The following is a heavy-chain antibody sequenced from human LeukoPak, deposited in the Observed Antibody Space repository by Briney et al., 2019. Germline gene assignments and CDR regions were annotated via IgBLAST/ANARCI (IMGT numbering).Heavy chain of an antibody. CDR2: IYPGDSDT. CDR3: ARIVVPAAITSGLDY. D-gene: IGHD2-2*01. CDR1: GYSFTSYW. J-gene: IGHJ4*02. V-gene: IGHV5-51*01. Sequence: GESLKISCKGSGYSFTSYWIGWVRQMPGKGLEWMGIIYPGDSDTRYSPSFQGQVTISADKSISTAYLQWSSLKATDTAMYYCARIVVPAAITSGLDYWGQGTLVTVSS.